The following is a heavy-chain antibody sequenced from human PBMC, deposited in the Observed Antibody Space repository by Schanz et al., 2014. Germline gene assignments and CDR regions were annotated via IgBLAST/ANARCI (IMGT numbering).Heavy chain of an antibody. D-gene: IGHD3-16*01. CDR2: ISYSGST. V-gene: IGHV4-31*03. CDR3: ARHGGIPYYPMDV. Sequence: QERLQESGPGLVKPSQTLSLTCTVSGASISSGGYYWDWIRLLPGKGLEWIGYISYSGSTSFNPSLKSRLTMSVDTSKNQFSLRLSSVTAADTAVYYCARHGGIPYYPMDVWGQGTTVTVSS. J-gene: IGHJ6*02. CDR1: GASISSGGYY.